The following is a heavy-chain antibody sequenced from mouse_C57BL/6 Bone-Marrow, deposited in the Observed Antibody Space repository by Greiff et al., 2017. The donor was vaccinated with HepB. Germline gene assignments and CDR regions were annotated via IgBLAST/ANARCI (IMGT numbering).Heavy chain of an antibody. CDR2: IDPSDSYT. CDR3: VVSKVVQFDY. CDR1: GYTFTSYW. D-gene: IGHD1-1*01. V-gene: IGHV1-50*01. Sequence: VQLQQPGAELVKPGASVKLSCKASGYTFTSYWMQWVKQRPGQGLEWIGEIDPSDSYTNYNQKFKGKATLTVDTSSSTAYMQLSSLTSEDSAVYYCVVSKVVQFDYWGQGTTLTVSA. J-gene: IGHJ2*01.